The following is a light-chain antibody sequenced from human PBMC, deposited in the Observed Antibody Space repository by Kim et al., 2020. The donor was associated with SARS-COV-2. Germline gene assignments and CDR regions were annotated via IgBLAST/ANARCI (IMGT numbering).Light chain of an antibody. J-gene: IGLJ3*02. CDR1: SNNVGNQG. CDR2: RNK. CDR3: SAWDSSLSAWV. Sequence: QTATPPCNGNSNNVGNQGAAWLQQHQGHHPKLLYDRNKNRPSGISERLSASRSGNTASLTITGLQPEDEADYYCSAWDSSLSAWVFGGGTKLTVL. V-gene: IGLV10-54*01.